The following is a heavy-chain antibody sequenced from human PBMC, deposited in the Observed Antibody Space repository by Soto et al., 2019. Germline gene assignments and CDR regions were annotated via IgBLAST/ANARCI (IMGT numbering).Heavy chain of an antibody. Sequence: DVQLVESGGGLVQPGESLRLSCAVSGFIVSSKYMTWVRQTPGKGLEWVSVNYSGGNTYYADYVRGRLTISRDNYKNTLLPQMNNLRAEDTAVYYCPTDKVFRSGKAYYGGQGTLVTVSS. J-gene: IGHJ4*02. CDR3: PTDKVFRSGKAYY. CDR1: GFIVSSKY. D-gene: IGHD3-3*01. CDR2: NYSGGNT. V-gene: IGHV3-66*01.